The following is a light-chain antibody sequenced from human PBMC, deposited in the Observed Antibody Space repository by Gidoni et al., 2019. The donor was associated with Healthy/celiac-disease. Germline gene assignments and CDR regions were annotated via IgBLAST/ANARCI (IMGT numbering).Light chain of an antibody. CDR1: SLRSYY. CDR3: NSRDSSGNHLV. V-gene: IGLV3-19*01. Sequence: SSDLTQDPAVSVALGQTVRITCQGDSLRSYYASWYQQKPGQAPGLVIYGKNNRPSGIPDRFSGSSSGNTASLTITEAQAEDEADYYCNSRDSSGNHLVFGTGTKVTVL. J-gene: IGLJ1*01. CDR2: GKN.